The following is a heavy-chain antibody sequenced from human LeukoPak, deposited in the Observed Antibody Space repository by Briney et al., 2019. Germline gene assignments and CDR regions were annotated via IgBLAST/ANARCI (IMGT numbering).Heavy chain of an antibody. J-gene: IGHJ2*01. Sequence: PSETLSLTCTVSGDITHYWGWIRQPPGKGLECIGSIYFSGSAYYNPSLRSRVTISLDTSKKQLSLKLNSVTAADTAVYYCARDLSRTLLRAWGPTGYFVLWGRGPLVIVP. V-gene: IGHV4-39*02. CDR3: ARDLSRTLLRAWGPTGYFVL. CDR2: IYFSGSA. CDR1: GDITHY. D-gene: IGHD3-3*01.